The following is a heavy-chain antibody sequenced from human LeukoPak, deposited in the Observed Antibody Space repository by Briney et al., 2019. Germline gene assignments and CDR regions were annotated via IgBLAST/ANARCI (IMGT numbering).Heavy chain of an antibody. J-gene: IGHJ4*02. CDR3: ARPLERRLIHYFDF. CDR1: GFTFNKYA. V-gene: IGHV3-30-3*01. Sequence: GRSLRLSCAASGFTFNKYAMHWVHQAPGKGLEWVAVVSYLGNDKFYADSVKGRFTISKDNSNNTVYLEINSLRSEDTAVYYCARPLERRLIHYFDFWGPGTLVTVSS. D-gene: IGHD6-25*01. CDR2: VSYLGNDK.